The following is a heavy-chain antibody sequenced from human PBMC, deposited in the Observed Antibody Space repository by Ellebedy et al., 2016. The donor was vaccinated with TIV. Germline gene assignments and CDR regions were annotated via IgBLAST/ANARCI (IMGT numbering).Heavy chain of an antibody. V-gene: IGHV4-59*08. Sequence: SETLSLXXTVSGGSLNLYYWSWIRQTPGKGLEWIGYSHFIGNTKYNPSLESRVTMSVDASKTQLSLNLSSVTAANTAVYFCARLRQSRDRSHWYFDLWGRGTLVTVSS. J-gene: IGHJ2*01. CDR1: GGSLNLYY. CDR3: ARLRQSRDRSHWYFDL. CDR2: SHFIGNT. D-gene: IGHD1-14*01.